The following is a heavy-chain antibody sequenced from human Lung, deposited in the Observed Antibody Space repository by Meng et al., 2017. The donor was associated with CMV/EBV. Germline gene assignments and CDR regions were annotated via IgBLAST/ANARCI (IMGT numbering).Heavy chain of an antibody. CDR2: IGTAGDT. D-gene: IGHD2-2*01. V-gene: IGHV3-13*01. CDR1: GFTFSSND. J-gene: IGHJ4*02. Sequence: GESLKISCAASGFTFSSNDMHWVRQTTGKGLEWVSAIGTAGDTYYPGSVKGRFTISRENAKNSFYLQMNSLRAGDTAVYYCARDLRVIAVLLAAPGAFDCWGQGTXVTVSS. CDR3: ARDLRVIAVLLAAPGAFDC.